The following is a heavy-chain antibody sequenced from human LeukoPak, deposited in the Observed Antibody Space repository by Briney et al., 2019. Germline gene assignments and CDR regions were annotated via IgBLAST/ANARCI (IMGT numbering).Heavy chain of an antibody. D-gene: IGHD4-11*01. CDR2: ISSSSSYI. J-gene: IGHJ6*02. CDR1: GFTFSSYS. CDR3: AKDRSSGDYSKYEGYYNGMDV. Sequence: GGSLRLSCAASGFTFSSYSMNWVRQAPGKGLEWVSSISSSSSYIYYADSVKGRFTISRDNAKNSLYLQMNSLRAEDTAFYYCAKDRSSGDYSKYEGYYNGMDVWGQGTTVTVSS. V-gene: IGHV3-21*01.